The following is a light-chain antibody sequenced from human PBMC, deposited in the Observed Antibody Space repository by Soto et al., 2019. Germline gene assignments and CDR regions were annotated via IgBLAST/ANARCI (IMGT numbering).Light chain of an antibody. CDR2: GAS. Sequence: DIQMTQSPSSLSASVGDRVTITCQAGQAIRNYVNWYQRKPGKAPKLLIHGASNLETGVPSRFSGSRTGKHFTFTLSSLQPEDLAVYYCQQYDSLPPTFGGGTKVEIK. CDR1: QAIRNY. J-gene: IGKJ4*01. V-gene: IGKV1-33*01. CDR3: QQYDSLPPT.